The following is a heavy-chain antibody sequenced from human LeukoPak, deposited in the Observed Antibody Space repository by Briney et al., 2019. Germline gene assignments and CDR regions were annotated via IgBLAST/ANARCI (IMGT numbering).Heavy chain of an antibody. D-gene: IGHD6-13*01. V-gene: IGHV3-30*04. CDR3: AKGGIPAGPGY. CDR2: ISYDGSNK. CDR1: GFTFSSYA. J-gene: IGHJ4*02. Sequence: AGGSLRLSCAASGFTFSSYAMHWVRQAPGKGLEWVAVISYDGSNKYYADSVKGRFTISRDNSKNTLYLQMNSLRAEDTAVYYCAKGGIPAGPGYWGQGTLVTVSS.